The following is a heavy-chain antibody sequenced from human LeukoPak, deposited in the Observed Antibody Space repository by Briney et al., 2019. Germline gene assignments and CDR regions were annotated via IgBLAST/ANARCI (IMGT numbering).Heavy chain of an antibody. J-gene: IGHJ3*02. D-gene: IGHD3-22*01. V-gene: IGHV1-46*01. CDR2: INPSGGST. CDR3: ARADYYDSSGYNPAAFDI. Sequence: ASVKVSCKASGYTFTSYYMHWVRQAPGQGLEWMGIINPSGGSTSYAQKFQGRVTMTRDTSTSTAYMELSSLRSEDTAVYYCARADYYDSSGYNPAAFDIWGQGTMVTVSS. CDR1: GYTFTSYY.